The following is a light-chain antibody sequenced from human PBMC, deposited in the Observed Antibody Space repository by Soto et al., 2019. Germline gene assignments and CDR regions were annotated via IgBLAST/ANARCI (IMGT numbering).Light chain of an antibody. CDR2: EVS. CDR3: SSYAGSNNLVV. CDR1: SSDVGGYNY. V-gene: IGLV2-8*01. J-gene: IGLJ2*01. Sequence: QSALTQPPSASGSPGQSVTISCTGTSSDVGGYNYVSWYQQHPGKAPKLMIYEVSKRPSGVPDRFSGSKSGNTASLTVSGLQAEDEAAYYCSSYAGSNNLVVFGGGTQVTVL.